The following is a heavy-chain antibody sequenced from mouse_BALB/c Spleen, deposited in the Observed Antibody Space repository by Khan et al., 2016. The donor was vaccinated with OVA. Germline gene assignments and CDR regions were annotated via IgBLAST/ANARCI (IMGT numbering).Heavy chain of an antibody. CDR3: AIDAYFVGDAMDY. CDR1: GYTFTTYY. J-gene: IGHJ4*01. V-gene: IGHV1S56*01. D-gene: IGHD2-3*01. CDR2: IYPGSVNT. Sequence: QVQLQQSGPELVKPGASVRISCKATGYTFTTYYIHWVKQRPGQGLQWIGWIYPGSVNTKYNEQFKGKATLTADKSSSTAYMQLSRLTSEDSAVYFAAIDAYFVGDAMDYWGQGTSVTVSS.